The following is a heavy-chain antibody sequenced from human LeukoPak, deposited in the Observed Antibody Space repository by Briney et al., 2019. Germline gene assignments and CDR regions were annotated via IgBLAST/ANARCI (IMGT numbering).Heavy chain of an antibody. D-gene: IGHD6-6*01. CDR1: GYSFTSYW. CDR3: ARHEDSSKNWFDP. V-gene: IGHV5-10-1*01. J-gene: IGHJ5*02. Sequence: GESLKISCKGSGYSFTSYWISWVRQMPGKGLEWMGRIDPSDSYTNYSPSFQGHVTISADKYISTAYLQWSSLKASDTAMYYCARHEDSSKNWFDPWGQGTLVTVSS. CDR2: IDPSDSYT.